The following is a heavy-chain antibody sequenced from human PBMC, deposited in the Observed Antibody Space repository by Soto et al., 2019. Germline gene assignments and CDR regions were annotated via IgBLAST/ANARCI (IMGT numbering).Heavy chain of an antibody. CDR3: ARVYTLGAAAVGFHYGMDV. Sequence: GGSLRLSCAASGFTFSSYSMNWVRQAPGKGLEWVSYISSSSSTIYYADSVKGRFTISRDNAKNSLYLQMNSLRDEDTAVYYCARVYTLGAAAVGFHYGMDVWGQGTKVTGSS. V-gene: IGHV3-48*02. CDR1: GFTFSSYS. J-gene: IGHJ6*02. D-gene: IGHD6-13*01. CDR2: ISSSSSTI.